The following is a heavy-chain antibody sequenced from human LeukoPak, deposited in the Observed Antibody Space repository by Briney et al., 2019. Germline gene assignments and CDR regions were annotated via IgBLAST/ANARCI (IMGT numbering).Heavy chain of an antibody. CDR2: ISSSTSTI. J-gene: IGHJ4*02. CDR3: ARATGTDSEDY. Sequence: PGGSLRLSCAASGFTFSSYSMNWVRQAPGKGLEWVSYISSSTSTIYYADSVKGRFTISRDNAKNSLYLQMNSLRAEDTAVYYCARATGTDSEDYWGQGTLVTVP. V-gene: IGHV3-48*01. CDR1: GFTFSSYS. D-gene: IGHD2-8*02.